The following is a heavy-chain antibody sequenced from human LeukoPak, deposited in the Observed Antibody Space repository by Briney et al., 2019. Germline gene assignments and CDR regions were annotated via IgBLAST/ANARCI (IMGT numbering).Heavy chain of an antibody. Sequence: SETLSLTCTVSGGSISNYCWSWIRQPPGKGLEWIGYIHYSGSSNYNPSLKSRVTISLDTSKNQFSLKLSSVTAADTAVYYCARGAAATYWGQGTLVTVSS. CDR3: ARGAAATY. CDR1: GGSISNYC. J-gene: IGHJ4*02. V-gene: IGHV4-59*01. CDR2: IHYSGSS. D-gene: IGHD6-13*01.